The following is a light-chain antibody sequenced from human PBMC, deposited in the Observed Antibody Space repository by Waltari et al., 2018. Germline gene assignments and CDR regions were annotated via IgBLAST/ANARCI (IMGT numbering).Light chain of an antibody. CDR3: CSYAGDSTLI. J-gene: IGLJ2*01. CDR1: SSNVGGYTL. V-gene: IGLV2-23*02. CDR2: DVT. Sequence: QSALTQPASVSGSPGQSITISCTGTSSNVGGYTLVSWYQQHPGKAPQLLIYDVTKRPSGISHRSSGSKSGNTASLTISGLQADDESDYYCCSYAGDSTLIFGGGTKLTVL.